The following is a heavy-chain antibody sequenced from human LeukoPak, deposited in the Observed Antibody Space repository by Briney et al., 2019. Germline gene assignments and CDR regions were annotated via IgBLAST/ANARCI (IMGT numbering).Heavy chain of an antibody. J-gene: IGHJ4*02. CDR3: ARDLRMGDIVVVPAGVY. CDR2: INSDGSST. Sequence: GGSLRLSCAASGFTFSSYWMHWVRQAPGKGRVWVSRINSDGSSTSYADSVKGRFTISRDNAKNSLYLQMNSLRAEDTAVYYCARDLRMGDIVVVPAGVYWGQGTLVTVSS. V-gene: IGHV3-74*01. D-gene: IGHD2-2*01. CDR1: GFTFSSYW.